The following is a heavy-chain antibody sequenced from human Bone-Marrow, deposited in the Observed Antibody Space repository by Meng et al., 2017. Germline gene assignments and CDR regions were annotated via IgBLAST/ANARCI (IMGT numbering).Heavy chain of an antibody. CDR2: ISWDGGST. CDR1: GFTFSSYA. CDR3: AKTNYGGNSGWGWFDP. V-gene: IGHV3-43D*03. Sequence: GGSLRLSCAASGFTFSSYAMSWVRQAPGKGLEWVSLISWDGGSTYYADSVKGRFTISRDNSKNSLYLQMNSLRAEDTALYYCAKTNYGGNSGWGWFDPWGQGTLVTVSS. J-gene: IGHJ5*02. D-gene: IGHD4-23*01.